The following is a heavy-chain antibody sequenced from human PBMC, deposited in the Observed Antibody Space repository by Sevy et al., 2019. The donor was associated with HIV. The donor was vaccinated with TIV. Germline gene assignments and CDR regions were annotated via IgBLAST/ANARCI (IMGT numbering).Heavy chain of an antibody. V-gene: IGHV3-23*01. CDR2: ISGSGGST. Sequence: GGSLRLSCAASGFTFSSYAMSWVHQAPGKGLEWVSAISGSGGSTYYADSVKGRFTISRDNSKNTLYLQMNSLRAEDTAVYYCAKDREVRGVIIFYFDYWGQGTLVTVSS. J-gene: IGHJ4*02. CDR1: GFTFSSYA. D-gene: IGHD3-10*01. CDR3: AKDREVRGVIIFYFDY.